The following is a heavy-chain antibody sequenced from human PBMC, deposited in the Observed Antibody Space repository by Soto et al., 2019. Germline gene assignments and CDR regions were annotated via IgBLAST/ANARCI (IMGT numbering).Heavy chain of an antibody. CDR1: GFSFSSSA. CDR2: ISGQGGTT. D-gene: IGHD4-4*01. V-gene: IGHV3-23*01. Sequence: EVILLESGGHLVAPGESLRLSCVASGFSFSSSALTWVRQAPGKGLEWVADISGQGGTTYYADSVKGRFIISRDNSKNTRSLQMTSLRVEDTAVYYCAKENDYSIIESNWFDAWGPGTLVTVSS. CDR3: AKENDYSIIESNWFDA. J-gene: IGHJ5*02.